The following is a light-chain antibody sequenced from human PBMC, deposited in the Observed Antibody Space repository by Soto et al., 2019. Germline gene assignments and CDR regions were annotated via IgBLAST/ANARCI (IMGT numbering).Light chain of an antibody. J-gene: IGKJ5*01. CDR2: DAS. Sequence: VVLTQSPATLSLSPGERATLSCRTSLSVSVYLDWYQQKPGQAPRLLISDASNRATGIPARFSGSGSGTDFTLTSSSLGPEDFAVYYCHQRQYWPPITFGQGTRLEIK. V-gene: IGKV3-11*01. CDR3: HQRQYWPPIT. CDR1: LSVSVY.